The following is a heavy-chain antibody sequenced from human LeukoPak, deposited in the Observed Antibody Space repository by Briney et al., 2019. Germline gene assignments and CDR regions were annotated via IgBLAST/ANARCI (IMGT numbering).Heavy chain of an antibody. V-gene: IGHV3-23*01. CDR3: AKDRAYCTSSTCLDQDF. J-gene: IGHJ4*02. Sequence: GGSLRLSGAASGFTFSSYTMKWVRQAPGKGLEWVSEISGSGDNTYYADSVKGRFTISRDNSKNTLYLQMNSLRDEDTAVYYCAKDRAYCTSSTCLDQDFWGQGTLVTVSS. CDR1: GFTFSSYT. D-gene: IGHD2-2*01. CDR2: ISGSGDNT.